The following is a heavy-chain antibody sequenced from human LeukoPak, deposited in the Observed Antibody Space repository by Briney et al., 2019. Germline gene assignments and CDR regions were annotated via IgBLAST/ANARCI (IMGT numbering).Heavy chain of an antibody. Sequence: TSVNVSCKPSVFTFTSSAVQWVQQARGPPIEWLGLIVVDSGNTNYAQKFQERVTITSDMSTSTASMELSSLRSEDTAVYYCAAAPYDYGDYVLGYWGQGTLVTVSS. CDR2: IVVDSGNT. D-gene: IGHD4-17*01. J-gene: IGHJ4*02. V-gene: IGHV1-58*01. CDR3: AAAPYDYGDYVLGY. CDR1: VFTFTSSA.